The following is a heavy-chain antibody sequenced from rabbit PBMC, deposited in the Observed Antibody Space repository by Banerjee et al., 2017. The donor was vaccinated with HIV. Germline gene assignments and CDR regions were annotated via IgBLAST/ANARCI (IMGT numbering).Heavy chain of an antibody. Sequence: QEQLVESGGDLVKPGASLTLTCTASGFTLSTYYMCWVRQAPGKGLEWIACIYTGSGSTYYASWAKGRFTISKTSSTTVTLQMTSLTAADTATYFCAREFNSYGYAGYLNLWGPGTLVTVS. CDR3: AREFNSYGYAGYLNL. V-gene: IGHV1S45*01. CDR2: IYTGSGST. CDR1: GFTLSTYY. D-gene: IGHD6-1*01. J-gene: IGHJ4*01.